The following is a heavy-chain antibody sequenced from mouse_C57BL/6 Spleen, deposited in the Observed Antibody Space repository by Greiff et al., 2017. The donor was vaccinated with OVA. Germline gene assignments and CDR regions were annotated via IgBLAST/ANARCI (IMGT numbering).Heavy chain of an antibody. CDR2: IYPGSGST. CDR1: GYTFTSYW. V-gene: IGHV1-55*01. D-gene: IGHD1-1*01. Sequence: VQLQQPGAELVKPGASVKMSCKASGYTFTSYWITWVKQRPGQGLEWIGDIYPGSGSTNYNEKFKGKATFTADTSSNTAYMQLSSLTTEDSAIYYCARFPHYYGSSYDAMDYWGQGTSVTVSS. J-gene: IGHJ4*01. CDR3: ARFPHYYGSSYDAMDY.